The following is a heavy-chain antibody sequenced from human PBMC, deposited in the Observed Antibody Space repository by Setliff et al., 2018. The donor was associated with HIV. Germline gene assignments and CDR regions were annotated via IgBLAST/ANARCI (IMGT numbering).Heavy chain of an antibody. CDR1: GFTFRNAW. D-gene: IGHD2-21*01. Sequence: GGSLRLSCAASGFTFRNAWMSWVRQAPGRGLEWVGRIKSKSDGGAVHYAAPVKGRFTISRDDSQDTLYLEMNSLTNEDTAMYYCATDPRRLSYWGQGTLVTVSS. CDR2: IKSKSDGGAV. CDR3: ATDPRRLSY. V-gene: IGHV3-15*06. J-gene: IGHJ4*02.